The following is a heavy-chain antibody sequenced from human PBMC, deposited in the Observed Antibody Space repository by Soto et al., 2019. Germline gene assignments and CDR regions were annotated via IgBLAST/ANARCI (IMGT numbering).Heavy chain of an antibody. CDR1: GYTLTGYY. CDR3: ARGRDCSSTSCPPWFDP. D-gene: IGHD2-2*01. V-gene: IGHV1-2*04. J-gene: IGHJ5*02. Sequence: GASVKVSCKASGYTLTGYYMHWVRQAPGQGLEWMGWINPNSGGTNYAQKFQGWVTMTRDTSISTAYMELSRLRSDDTAVYYCARGRDCSSTSCPPWFDPWGQGTLVTVSS. CDR2: INPNSGGT.